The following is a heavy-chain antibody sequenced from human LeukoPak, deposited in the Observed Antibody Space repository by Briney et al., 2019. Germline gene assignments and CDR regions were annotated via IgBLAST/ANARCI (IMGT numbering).Heavy chain of an antibody. D-gene: IGHD3-22*01. CDR2: ISGSGGST. J-gene: IGHJ4*02. Sequence: GGTLRLSCAASGFTFSSYGMSWVRQAPGKGLEWVSGISGSGGSTYYADSVKGRFTISRDNSKNTLYLQMNSLRAEDTAVYYCAKDRRYYYDSSGFFDYWGQGTLVTVSS. V-gene: IGHV3-23*01. CDR3: AKDRRYYYDSSGFFDY. CDR1: GFTFSSYG.